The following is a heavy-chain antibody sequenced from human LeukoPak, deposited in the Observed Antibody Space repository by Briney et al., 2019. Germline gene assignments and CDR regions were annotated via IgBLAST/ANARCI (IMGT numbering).Heavy chain of an antibody. CDR3: ARFELGSPRGFDY. D-gene: IGHD7-27*01. CDR1: GGSFSGYY. V-gene: IGHV4-34*01. J-gene: IGHJ4*02. Sequence: PSETLSLTCAVYGGSFSGYYWSWIRQPPGKGLEWIGEINHSGSTNYNPSLESRVTISVDTSKNQFSLKLSSVTAADTAVYYCARFELGSPRGFDYWGQGTLVTVSS. CDR2: INHSGST.